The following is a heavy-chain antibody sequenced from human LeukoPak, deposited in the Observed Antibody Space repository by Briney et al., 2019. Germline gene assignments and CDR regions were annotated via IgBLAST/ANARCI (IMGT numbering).Heavy chain of an antibody. CDR2: ISWNSGYI. V-gene: IGHV3-9*01. D-gene: IGHD6-19*01. J-gene: IGHJ4*02. CDR3: AKVRGTYSSGYFFDY. CDR1: GFTFDNYA. Sequence: GGSLRLSCAASGFTFDNYAMHWVRQAPGKGLEWLSIISWNSGYIGYADSVKGRFTISRGNAKKSLDLQMNSLRAEDTAFYYCAKVRGTYSSGYFFDYWGQGTLVTVSS.